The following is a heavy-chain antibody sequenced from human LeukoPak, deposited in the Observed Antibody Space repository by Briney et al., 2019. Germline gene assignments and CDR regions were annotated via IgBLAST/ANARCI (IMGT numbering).Heavy chain of an antibody. J-gene: IGHJ3*02. Sequence: KPSETLSLTCTVSGGSISSYYWSWIRQPAGKGLEWIGRIYTSGSTNYNPSLKSRVTISVDTSKNQFSLKLSSVTAADTAVYYCARRIAAAGTDDAFDIWGQGTMVTVSS. CDR1: GGSISSYY. D-gene: IGHD6-13*01. CDR2: IYTSGST. CDR3: ARRIAAAGTDDAFDI. V-gene: IGHV4-4*07.